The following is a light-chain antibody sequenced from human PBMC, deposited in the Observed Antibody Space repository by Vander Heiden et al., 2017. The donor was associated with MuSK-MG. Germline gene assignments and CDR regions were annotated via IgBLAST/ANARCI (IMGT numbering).Light chain of an antibody. CDR1: QNVKTF. Sequence: DIQMTQSPSTLSASVGDRVSMTCRASQNVKTFLAWYQQKPGKVPKLLIYKASSLESAVPSRFSGSGSGTEFTLTSSSLQPDDFATYYCQQDDSYWTFGQGTKVXIK. V-gene: IGKV1-5*03. CDR3: QQDDSYWT. CDR2: KAS. J-gene: IGKJ1*01.